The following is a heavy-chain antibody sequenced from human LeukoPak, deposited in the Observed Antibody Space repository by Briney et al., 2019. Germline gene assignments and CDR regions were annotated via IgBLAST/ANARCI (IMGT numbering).Heavy chain of an antibody. J-gene: IGHJ4*02. D-gene: IGHD3-22*01. CDR3: ARDYPYYYDSSGYYSFDY. Sequence: GGSLRLSCAASGFTVSTNYMSWVRQAPGKGLEWVSVIYIGGSTYYADSVKGRFTISRDNSKNTLYLQMNSLRAEDTAVYYCARDYPYYYDSSGYYSFDYWGQGTLVTVSS. V-gene: IGHV3-66*01. CDR2: IYIGGST. CDR1: GFTVSTNY.